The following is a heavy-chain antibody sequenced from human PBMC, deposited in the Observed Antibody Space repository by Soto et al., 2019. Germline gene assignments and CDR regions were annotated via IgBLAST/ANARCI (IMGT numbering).Heavy chain of an antibody. CDR1: GFTFSNAR. V-gene: IGHV3-15*01. J-gene: IGHJ4*02. CDR2: IKSKTDGGTT. D-gene: IGHD3-22*01. Sequence: PWGSLRLSCAASGFTFSNARMSWVRQAPGKGLEWVGRIKSKTDGGTTDYAAPVKGRFTISRDDSKNTLYMQMTSLKSEDTAVYYCTTDWEDYYDSSGYHPNWGQGTLVTVSS. CDR3: TTDWEDYYDSSGYHPN.